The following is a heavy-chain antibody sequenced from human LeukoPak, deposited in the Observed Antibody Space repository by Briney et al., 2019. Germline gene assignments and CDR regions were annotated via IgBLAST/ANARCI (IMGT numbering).Heavy chain of an antibody. CDR1: GGSISSSSYY. V-gene: IGHV4-39*07. J-gene: IGHJ2*01. CDR2: IYYSGST. CDR3: AREASSSWYNRYFDL. Sequence: SETLSLTCTVSGGSISSSSYYWGWIRQPPGKGLEWIGSIYYSGSTYYNPSLKSRVTTSVDTSKNQFSLKLSSVTAADTAVYYCAREASSSWYNRYFDLWGRGTLVTVSS. D-gene: IGHD6-13*01.